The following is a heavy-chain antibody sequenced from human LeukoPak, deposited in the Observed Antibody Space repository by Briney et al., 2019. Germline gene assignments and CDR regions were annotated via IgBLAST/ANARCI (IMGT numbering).Heavy chain of an antibody. Sequence: ASVKVSCKASGYTFTGYYMHWVRQAPGQGLEWMGWINPNSGGTNYAQKFQGRVTMTRDTSISTAYMELSRLRSDDTAVYYCARDKEGLLRYFDWLPYYYMDVWGKGTTVTVSS. D-gene: IGHD3-9*01. CDR3: ARDKEGLLRYFDWLPYYYMDV. CDR2: INPNSGGT. CDR1: GYTFTGYY. V-gene: IGHV1-2*02. J-gene: IGHJ6*03.